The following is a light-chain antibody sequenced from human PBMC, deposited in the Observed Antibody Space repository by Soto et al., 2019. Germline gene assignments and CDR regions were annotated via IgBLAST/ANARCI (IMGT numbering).Light chain of an antibody. CDR1: SSDVGSYTL. CDR2: EDN. Sequence: QSVLTQPASVSGSPGQSITISCTGTSSDVGSYTLVSWYQVHPGKAPKLLTYEDNERPSGASNRFSGSKSGNTASLTISGLQAEDEADYYCCSFAGSITPYVFGTGTKVTVL. V-gene: IGLV2-23*01. J-gene: IGLJ1*01. CDR3: CSFAGSITPYV.